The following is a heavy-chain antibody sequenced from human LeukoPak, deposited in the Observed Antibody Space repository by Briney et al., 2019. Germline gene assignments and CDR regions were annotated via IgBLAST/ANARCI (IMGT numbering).Heavy chain of an antibody. CDR1: GYTFTGYY. CDR3: ARDRWQQLDWFDP. D-gene: IGHD6-13*01. Sequence: ASVKVSCKASGYTFTGYYMHWVRQAPGQGLEWMGWINPNSGGTNYAQKFQGRVTMTRDTSISTAYMELRRLRSDDTAAYYCARDRWQQLDWFDPWGQGTLVTVSS. J-gene: IGHJ5*02. V-gene: IGHV1-2*02. CDR2: INPNSGGT.